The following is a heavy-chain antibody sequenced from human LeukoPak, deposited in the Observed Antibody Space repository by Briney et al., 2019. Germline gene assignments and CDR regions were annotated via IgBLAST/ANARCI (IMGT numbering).Heavy chain of an antibody. V-gene: IGHV4-30-2*01. D-gene: IGHD5-18*01. CDR3: ARDGYSYGYWY. Sequence: PSQTLSLTCTVSGGSISSGGYYWRWIRQPPGKGLEWIGYIYHSGSTYYNPSLKSRVTISVDRSKNQFSLKLSSVTAADTAVYYCARDGYSYGYWYWGQGTLVTVSS. CDR2: IYHSGST. CDR1: GGSISSGGYY. J-gene: IGHJ4*02.